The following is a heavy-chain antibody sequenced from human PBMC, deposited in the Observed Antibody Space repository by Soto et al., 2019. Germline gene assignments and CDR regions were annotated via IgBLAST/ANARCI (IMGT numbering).Heavy chain of an antibody. V-gene: IGHV3-30*18. D-gene: IGHD2-8*02. J-gene: IGHJ6*02. Sequence: PVGSPSRSSEASEAHYGAFPMNWVRQARAKGLERVAVISYDGSNEYYVDSVKGRFTISRDNDKNTLYLQMNSLRLEDTAVYYCAKIYDTGAYWGSDDYNFGMDVWGQGSMVTVSS. CDR2: ISYDGSNE. CDR1: EAHYGAFP. CDR3: AKIYDTGAYWGSDDYNFGMDV.